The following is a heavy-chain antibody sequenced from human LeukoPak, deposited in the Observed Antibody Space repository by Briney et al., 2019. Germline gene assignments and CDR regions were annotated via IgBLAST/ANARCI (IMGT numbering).Heavy chain of an antibody. CDR3: ARDDYNRL. V-gene: IGHV3-74*01. D-gene: IGHD1-14*01. J-gene: IGHJ4*02. CDR1: GFSIGESW. CDR2: TDGSNT. Sequence: GGSLRLSCSASGFSIGESWMHWVRQAPGRGLVWVSRTDGSNTFFADSVKGRFSVSMDNAQNTLYLQMHSLRAEDTAVYYCARDDYNRLWGQGTLVTVPS.